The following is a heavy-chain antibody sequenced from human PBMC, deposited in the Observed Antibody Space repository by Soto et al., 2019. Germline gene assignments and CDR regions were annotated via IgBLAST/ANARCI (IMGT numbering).Heavy chain of an antibody. CDR1: GASISSSPYA. V-gene: IGHV4-39*01. CDR3: ARHVHNQGYEYYFAS. Sequence: QFQLQESGPGLVKPSETLSLTCNASGASISSSPYAWGWIRQSAGKGLEWIGTIDYGGTIYYNPSLKSRITISLDTSKNQISLRLSSVTAADTAVYYCARHVHNQGYEYYFASWGQGTLVTVSS. D-gene: IGHD3-3*01. CDR2: IDYGGTI. J-gene: IGHJ4*02.